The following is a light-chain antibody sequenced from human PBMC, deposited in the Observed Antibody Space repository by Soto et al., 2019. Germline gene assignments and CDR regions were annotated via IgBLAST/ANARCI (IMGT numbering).Light chain of an antibody. CDR3: QVWDTITEQYS. CDR1: NVVGKS. V-gene: IGLV3-21*02. Sequence: SYGLTQPPGVSVSPEQTARITCGGYNVVGKSVQWYQQKPGQAPVLVLYDARDRPSWIPERFSGSNSGNTATLIISSVEAGDEADFYCQVWDTITEQYSFGSGTKSPS. CDR2: DAR. J-gene: IGLJ1*01.